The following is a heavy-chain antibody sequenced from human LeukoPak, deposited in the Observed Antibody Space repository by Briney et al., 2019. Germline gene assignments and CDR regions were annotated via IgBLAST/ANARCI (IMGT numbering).Heavy chain of an antibody. J-gene: IGHJ4*02. Sequence: SETLPLTCAVYGESLNSYYWSWVRQPPGEGLEWIGEIYESGTTEYNPSLKSRVTISMVPSKQQFSLSLSSVTAAGTAVYYCARGAWATRLGSWGLGTPVIVSS. CDR2: IYESGTT. D-gene: IGHD2-15*01. V-gene: IGHV4-34*01. CDR3: ARGAWATRLGS. CDR1: GESLNSYY.